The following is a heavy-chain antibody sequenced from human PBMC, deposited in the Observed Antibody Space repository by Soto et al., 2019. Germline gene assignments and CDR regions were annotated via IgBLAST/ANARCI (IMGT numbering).Heavy chain of an antibody. J-gene: IGHJ4*02. CDR3: ARDRGY. Sequence: GGSLRLSCAASGFTFSSYAMHWVRQAPGKGLEWVAVISYDGSNKYYADSVKGRFTISRDNSKNTLYLQMNSLRAEDTAVYYCARDRGYWGQGTLVTVSS. V-gene: IGHV3-30-3*01. CDR1: GFTFSSYA. CDR2: ISYDGSNK.